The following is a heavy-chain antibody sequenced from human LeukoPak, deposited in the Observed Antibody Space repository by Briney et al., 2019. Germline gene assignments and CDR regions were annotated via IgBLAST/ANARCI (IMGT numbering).Heavy chain of an antibody. CDR3: ARLRGDYGDFDY. J-gene: IGHJ4*02. D-gene: IGHD4-17*01. CDR1: GDSSSNSIYY. Sequence: PSETLSLTCTVSGDSSSNSIYYWGWIRQPPGKGLEWIGTIDYSGSTYYNPSLKSRATISIDTSKNQFSLRLSSVTAADTAVYYCARLRGDYGDFDYWGQGTLVTVSS. CDR2: IDYSGST. V-gene: IGHV4-39*07.